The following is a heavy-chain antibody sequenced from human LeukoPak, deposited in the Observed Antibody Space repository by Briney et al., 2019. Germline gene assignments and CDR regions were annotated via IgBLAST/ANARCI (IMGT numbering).Heavy chain of an antibody. D-gene: IGHD3/OR15-3a*01. CDR1: GYTFTGHY. CDR2: INPNSGGT. CDR3: ARDWIGTGPIDY. J-gene: IGHJ4*02. V-gene: IGHV1-2*02. Sequence: ASVKVSCKASGYTFTGHYMHWVRQAPGQGLEWMGWINPNSGGTNYAQKFQGRVTMTRDTSISTAYMELSRLRSDDTAVYYCARDWIGTGPIDYWGQGTLVTVSS.